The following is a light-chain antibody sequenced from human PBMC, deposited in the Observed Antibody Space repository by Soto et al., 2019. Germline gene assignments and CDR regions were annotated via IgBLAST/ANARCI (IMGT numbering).Light chain of an antibody. CDR3: SSYTSSSSHVV. Sequence: QSALTQPASVSGSPGQSITISCTGTSSDVGGYNYVSWYQQPPAKAPKLMIYEVSNRPSGVSNRFSGSKSGNTASLTISGLQAEDEADYYCSSYTSSSSHVVFGGGTKLTVL. J-gene: IGLJ2*01. V-gene: IGLV2-14*01. CDR2: EVS. CDR1: SSDVGGYNY.